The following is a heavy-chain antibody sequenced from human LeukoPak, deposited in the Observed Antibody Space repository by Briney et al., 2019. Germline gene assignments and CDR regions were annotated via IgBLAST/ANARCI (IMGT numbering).Heavy chain of an antibody. CDR3: AREVVGASYYYYYMDV. CDR2: IYTSGST. J-gene: IGHJ6*03. D-gene: IGHD1-26*01. V-gene: IGHV4-4*07. Sequence: SETLSLTCTVSGGSFSSYYWSWIRQPAGKGLAWIGRIYTSGSTNYNPSLKSRVTMSVDTSKNQFSLKLSSVTAADTAVYYCAREVVGASYYYYYMDVWGKGTTVTVSS. CDR1: GGSFSSYY.